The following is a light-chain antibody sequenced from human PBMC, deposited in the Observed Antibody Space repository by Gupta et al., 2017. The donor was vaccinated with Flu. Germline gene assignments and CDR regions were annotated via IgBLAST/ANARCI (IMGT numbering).Light chain of an antibody. J-gene: IGLJ1*01. CDR3: SSYAGSNKEV. CDR2: GVN. Sequence: SALTQPPSASGSPGQSLTSSCTGTSNDIGGTNYVSWYQQHQGKGPKLIREGVNKRPAGVPDRVSGSRSGTTESLTVSGLQADDDSYYYCSSYAGSNKEVFGTGTRLTVL. V-gene: IGLV2-8*01. CDR1: SNDIGGTNY.